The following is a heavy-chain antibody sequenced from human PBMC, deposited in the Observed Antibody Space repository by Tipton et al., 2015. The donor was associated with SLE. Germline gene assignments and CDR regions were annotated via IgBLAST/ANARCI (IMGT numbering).Heavy chain of an antibody. J-gene: IGHJ4*02. D-gene: IGHD1-26*01. Sequence: TLSLTCTVSGGGSLSSHYWSWIRQSPGKGLEWIGYIHYSGTTHYSPSLLSRATISADTSKNQFSLKVNFVSAADTAVYYCARAMEAGGGWELHDYWGQGTLVTVSS. CDR3: ARAMEAGGGWELHDY. V-gene: IGHV4-59*11. CDR2: IHYSGTT. CDR1: GGGSLSSHY.